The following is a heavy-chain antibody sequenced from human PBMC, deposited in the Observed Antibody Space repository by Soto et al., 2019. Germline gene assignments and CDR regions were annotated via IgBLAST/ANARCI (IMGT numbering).Heavy chain of an antibody. CDR1: GFTFSTSA. J-gene: IGHJ4*02. D-gene: IGHD1-26*01. CDR3: TKDQKWDVPHFSEY. Sequence: GGSLRLSCSVSGFTFSTSAMTWVRQAPGKGLEWVSTISTSGGSTYYIDSVKGRFTISRDNSQDILYLQMNSLRAEDTAIYYCTKDQKWDVPHFSEYWGQGTQVTAPQ. V-gene: IGHV3-23*01. CDR2: ISTSGGST.